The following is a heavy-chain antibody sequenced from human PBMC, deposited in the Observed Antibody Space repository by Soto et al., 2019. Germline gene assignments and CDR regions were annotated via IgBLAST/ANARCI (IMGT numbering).Heavy chain of an antibody. CDR3: ARDTSSSAPTWVDYYYYGMDV. Sequence: SETLSLTCTVSGGSISSGGYYWSWIRQHPGKGLEWIGYIYYSGSTYYNPSLKSRVTISVDTSKNQFSLKLSSVTAADTAVYYCARDTSSSAPTWVDYYYYGMDVWGQGTTVTVSS. CDR1: GGSISSGGYY. D-gene: IGHD3-10*01. V-gene: IGHV4-31*03. CDR2: IYYSGST. J-gene: IGHJ6*02.